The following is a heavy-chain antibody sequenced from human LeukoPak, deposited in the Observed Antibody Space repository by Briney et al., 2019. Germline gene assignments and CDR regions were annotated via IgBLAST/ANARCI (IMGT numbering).Heavy chain of an antibody. D-gene: IGHD1-26*01. J-gene: IGHJ6*02. CDR1: GFTFDDYG. CDR3: ARKWAGNYYYGMDV. Sequence: PGGSLRLSCAASGFTFDDYGMSWVRQAPGKGLEWVSGINWNGGSTGYADSVKGRFTISRDNAKNLLYLQMNSLRVEDTAVYYCARKWAGNYYYGMDVWGQGTTVTVSS. V-gene: IGHV3-20*04. CDR2: INWNGGST.